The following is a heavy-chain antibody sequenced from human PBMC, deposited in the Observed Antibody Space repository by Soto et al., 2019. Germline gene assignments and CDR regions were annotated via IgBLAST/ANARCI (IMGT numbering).Heavy chain of an antibody. V-gene: IGHV3-9*01. CDR1: GFIFADYA. CDR2: ISSNGGDI. CDR3: AKDSRCSNNWFDR. J-gene: IGHJ5*02. Sequence: EVQLVESGGGLVQPGRSLRLSCAASGFIFADYAMHWVRQAPGKGLEWVSGISSNGGDIVYTDSVKGRFTISRDNAKKSLYLQMHGLRVEDTACYYCAKDSRCSNNWFDRWGQGTLVTVSS. D-gene: IGHD2-21*01.